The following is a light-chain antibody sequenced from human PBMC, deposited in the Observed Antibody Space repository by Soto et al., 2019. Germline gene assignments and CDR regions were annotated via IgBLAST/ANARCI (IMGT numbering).Light chain of an antibody. CDR3: QQYGT. CDR2: GAS. J-gene: IGKJ3*01. CDR1: QSVSSSY. Sequence: EIVLTQSPGTLSLSPGERATLSCRASQSVSSSYLAWYQQKPGQAPRLLIYGASSRATGIPDRFSGSGSGTDFTRTISRLEPEDFAVYYCQQYGTFGPGTKVDIK. V-gene: IGKV3-20*01.